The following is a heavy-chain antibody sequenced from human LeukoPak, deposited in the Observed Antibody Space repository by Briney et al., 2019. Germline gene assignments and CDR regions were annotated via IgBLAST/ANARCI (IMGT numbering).Heavy chain of an antibody. CDR1: GYTFTGYY. D-gene: IGHD1-1*01. CDR3: ARGRGNWNDVSFDY. J-gene: IGHJ4*02. Sequence: ASVKVSCKASGYTFTGYYMHWVRQAPGHGLEWMGWINPNSGGTNYAQKFQGRVTMTRDTSISTAYMELSRLRSDDTAVYYCARGRGNWNDVSFDYWGQGTLVTVSS. CDR2: INPNSGGT. V-gene: IGHV1-2*02.